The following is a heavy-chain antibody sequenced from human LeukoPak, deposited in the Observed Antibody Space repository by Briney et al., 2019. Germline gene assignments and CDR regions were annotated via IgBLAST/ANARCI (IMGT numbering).Heavy chain of an antibody. Sequence: SETLSLTCTVSGGSISSGSYYWSWIRQPAGKGLEWIGRIYTSGSTNYNPSLKSRVTISVDTSKNQFSLKLSSVTAADTAVYYCARALDIVVVRNFYYYMDVWGKGTTVTVSS. CDR2: IYTSGST. V-gene: IGHV4-61*02. CDR3: ARALDIVVVRNFYYYMDV. CDR1: GGSISSGSYY. D-gene: IGHD2-2*03. J-gene: IGHJ6*03.